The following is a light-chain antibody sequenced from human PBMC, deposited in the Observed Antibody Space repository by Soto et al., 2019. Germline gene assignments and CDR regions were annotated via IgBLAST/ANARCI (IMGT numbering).Light chain of an antibody. Sequence: EIVLTQSPGTLSLAPGDTATLSCRASQSVSSNYLAWYQQKPGQAPRLLIYGASTRATGIPARFSGSGSGTEFTLTISSLQSEDFAVYYCQQYGSSPPTFGQGTKVDI. CDR1: QSVSSNY. V-gene: IGKV3-20*01. CDR3: QQYGSSPPT. J-gene: IGKJ1*01. CDR2: GAS.